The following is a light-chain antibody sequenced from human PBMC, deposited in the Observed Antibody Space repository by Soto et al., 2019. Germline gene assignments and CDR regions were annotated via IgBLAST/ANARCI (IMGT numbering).Light chain of an antibody. CDR1: QGIDTS. CDR2: AAS. Sequence: ILFTQSPSSLSASVGDRVRITCRASQGIDTSLALYQQKPGRAPKLLIYAASNFQSGVPSRFSGSGSGTHFTLTISSLQPEDFATYYCQQLHGYPITFGQGTRLEIK. J-gene: IGKJ5*01. V-gene: IGKV1-9*01. CDR3: QQLHGYPIT.